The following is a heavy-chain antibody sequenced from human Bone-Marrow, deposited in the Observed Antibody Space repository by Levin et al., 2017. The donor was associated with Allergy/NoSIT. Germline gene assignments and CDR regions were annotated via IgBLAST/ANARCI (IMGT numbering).Heavy chain of an antibody. D-gene: IGHD3-16*01. CDR2: FYYSGSP. J-gene: IGHJ5*02. Sequence: SQTLSLTCTVSGVSIGTYYLAWLRQAPGKGLEYIAHFYYSGSPTYSPSLRRRAAISVDTSKNEFSLTLRSVTAADTAVYYCATDLGGKDVEDHWFDTWGQGTLVTVSS. CDR1: GVSIGTYY. V-gene: IGHV4-59*01. CDR3: ATDLGGKDVEDHWFDT.